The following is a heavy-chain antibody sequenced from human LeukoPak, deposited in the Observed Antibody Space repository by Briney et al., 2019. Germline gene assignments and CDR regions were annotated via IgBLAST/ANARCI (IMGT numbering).Heavy chain of an antibody. CDR3: ARAIRQWLVRTQYYFDY. Sequence: GGSLRLSCAASGFTLSDYYMSWIRQAPGKGLEWVSYISRSSSYTNYADSVKGRFTISRDNAKNSLYLQVNSLRAEDTAVYYYARAIRQWLVRTQYYFDYWGQGTLVTVSS. D-gene: IGHD6-19*01. CDR2: ISRSSSYT. CDR1: GFTLSDYY. J-gene: IGHJ4*02. V-gene: IGHV3-11*03.